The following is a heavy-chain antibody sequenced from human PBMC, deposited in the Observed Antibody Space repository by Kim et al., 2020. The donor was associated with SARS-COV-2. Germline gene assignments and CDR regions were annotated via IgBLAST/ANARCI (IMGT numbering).Heavy chain of an antibody. CDR2: MRSKKYGATT. Sequence: GGSLRLSCRTSGITFGDYAMSWFRQAPGKGLEWVGFMRSKKYGATTEYAASVKGRFTISRDDSESIAYLQMNSLKTEDTAVYYCASGGATDGTGTYYSYGMDVWGQGTTVIVSS. J-gene: IGHJ6*02. D-gene: IGHD1-1*01. V-gene: IGHV3-49*03. CDR1: GITFGDYA. CDR3: ASGGATDGTGTYYSYGMDV.